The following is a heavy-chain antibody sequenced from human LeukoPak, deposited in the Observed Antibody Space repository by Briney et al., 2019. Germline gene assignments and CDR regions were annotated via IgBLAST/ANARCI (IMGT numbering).Heavy chain of an antibody. CDR3: AKSSEQWLVYYYYYMDV. CDR2: IKQDGSEK. D-gene: IGHD6-19*01. Sequence: GGSLRLSCAASGFPFSNNWMSWVRQAPGKGLEWVANIKQDGSEKYYVDSVKGRFTISRDNAKNSLSLQMNSLRAEDTAVYYCAKSSEQWLVYYYYYMDVWGKGTTVTVSS. J-gene: IGHJ6*03. CDR1: GFPFSNNW. V-gene: IGHV3-7*01.